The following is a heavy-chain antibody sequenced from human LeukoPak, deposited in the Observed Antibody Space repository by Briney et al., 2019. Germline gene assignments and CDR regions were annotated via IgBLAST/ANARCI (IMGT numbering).Heavy chain of an antibody. D-gene: IGHD5-18*01. CDR1: GFTFSTYS. Sequence: GGSLRLSCAASGFTFSTYSMNWVRQAPGKGLEWVSSISGSSSYIYYADSVKGRFTVSRDSAQNSLYLQMNSLRAEDTAVYYCARGQSYGWFDPWGQGTLVTVSS. V-gene: IGHV3-21*01. J-gene: IGHJ5*02. CDR3: ARGQSYGWFDP. CDR2: ISGSSSYI.